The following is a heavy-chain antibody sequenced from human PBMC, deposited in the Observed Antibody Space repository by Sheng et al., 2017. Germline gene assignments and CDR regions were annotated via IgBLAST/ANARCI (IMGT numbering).Heavy chain of an antibody. J-gene: IGHJ4*02. CDR3: ARDHQPYGGTTP. V-gene: IGHV1-69*08. D-gene: IGHD2-15*01. CDR2: ILPILGIT. CDR1: GGSFSSYT. Sequence: QVQLVQSGAEVVRPGSSVKVSCKASGGSFSSYTISWVRQAPGQGLEWLGRILPILGITNYAQNFQARLTITADISTSTAYMELSSLRSDDTAVYFCARDHQPYGGTTPWGQGTLVTVSS.